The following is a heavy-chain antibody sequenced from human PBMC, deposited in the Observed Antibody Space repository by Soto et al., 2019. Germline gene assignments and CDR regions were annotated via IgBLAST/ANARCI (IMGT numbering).Heavy chain of an antibody. CDR1: GGTFSSYA. CDR3: ASSLTWIQLWLPFDY. J-gene: IGHJ4*02. CDR2: IIPIFGTA. D-gene: IGHD5-18*01. V-gene: IGHV1-69*13. Sequence: GASVKVSCKASGGTFSSYAISWVRQAPGQGLEWMGGIIPIFGTANYAQKFQGRVTITADESTSTAYMELSSLRSEDTAVYYCASSLTWIQLWLPFDYWGQGTLVTVSS.